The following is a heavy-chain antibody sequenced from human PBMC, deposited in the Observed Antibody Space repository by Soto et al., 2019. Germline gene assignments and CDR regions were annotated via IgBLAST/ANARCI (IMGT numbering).Heavy chain of an antibody. CDR1: GGSISSYY. D-gene: IGHD3-10*01. J-gene: IGHJ4*02. CDR3: ARVPYYYGSGSYFDH. CDR2: IYSSGST. Sequence: PSESLSLTCTVSGGSISSYYWSWIRQPPGKGLEWIGYIYSSGSTNYNPSLKSRVTISVDTSKNQFSLKLSSVTAADTAVYYCARVPYYYGSGSYFDHWGQGTLVTVSS. V-gene: IGHV4-59*01.